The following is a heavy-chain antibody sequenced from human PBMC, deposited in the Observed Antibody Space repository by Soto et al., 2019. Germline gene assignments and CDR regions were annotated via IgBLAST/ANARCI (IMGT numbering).Heavy chain of an antibody. CDR3: ARPSYALNWDFHYGMQV. CDR1: GRTFSANY. J-gene: IGHJ6*01. V-gene: IGHV4-34*01. Sequence: ETQYQTCAECGRTFSANYWIRNRQIPGKGLEWIGEINQSANTQYNPSLMSRVTMSVDTSRNQFSLKLRSVTAADTAVYYCARPSYALNWDFHYGMQVW. D-gene: IGHD2-2*01. CDR2: INQSANT.